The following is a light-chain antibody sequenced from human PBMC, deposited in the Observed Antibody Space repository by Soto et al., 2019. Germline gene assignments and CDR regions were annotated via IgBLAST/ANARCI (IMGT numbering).Light chain of an antibody. J-gene: IGKJ5*01. Sequence: DIQMTQSPSTLSGSVGDRVTITCRASQTISSWLAWYQQKPGKAPKLLIYKASTLKSGVPSRFSGSGSGTEFTLTISSLQPDDFATYYCQHYNSYSEAFGQGTQLEIK. CDR3: QHYNSYSEA. CDR1: QTISSW. V-gene: IGKV1-5*03. CDR2: KAS.